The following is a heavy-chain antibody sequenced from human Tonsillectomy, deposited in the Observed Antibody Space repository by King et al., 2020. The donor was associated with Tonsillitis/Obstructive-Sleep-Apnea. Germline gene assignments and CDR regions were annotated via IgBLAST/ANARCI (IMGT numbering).Heavy chain of an antibody. J-gene: IGHJ6*02. Sequence: VQLVESGGGVVQPGRSLRLSCAASGFTFSSYAMHWVRQAPGKGLEWVAVISYDGSNKYYADSVKGRFTISRDNSKNTLYLQMNSLRAEDTAVYYCARDFINGDDYGDYDAKIIYGIDVWGQGTTVTVSS. CDR1: GFTFSSYA. CDR2: ISYDGSNK. CDR3: ARDFINGDDYGDYDAKIIYGIDV. D-gene: IGHD4-17*01. V-gene: IGHV3-30*04.